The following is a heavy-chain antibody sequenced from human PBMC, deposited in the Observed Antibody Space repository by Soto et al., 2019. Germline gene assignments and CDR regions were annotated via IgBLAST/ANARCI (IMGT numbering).Heavy chain of an antibody. D-gene: IGHD3-9*01. V-gene: IGHV4-59*01. CDR1: GGSISSYY. J-gene: IGHJ6*02. CDR2: IYYSGGT. CDR3: ARGEALRYFDWLTYGMDV. Sequence: SSETLSLTCTVSGGSISSYYWSWIRQPPGKGLEWIGYIYYSGGTNYNPSLKSRVTISVDTSKNQFSLKLSSVTAADTAVYYCARGEALRYFDWLTYGMDVWGQGTTVTVSS.